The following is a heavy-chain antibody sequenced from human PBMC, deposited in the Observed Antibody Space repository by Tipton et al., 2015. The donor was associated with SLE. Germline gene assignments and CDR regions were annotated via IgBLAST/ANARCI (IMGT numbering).Heavy chain of an antibody. J-gene: IGHJ4*02. CDR2: IYTSGST. D-gene: IGHD3-22*01. Sequence: TLSLTCAVYGGSFSGYYWSWIRQPPGKGLEWIGYIYTSGSTNYNPSLKSRVTISVDTSKNQFSLKLSSVTAADTAVYYCARGRPLYYDSSGYYLDYWGQGTLVTVSS. CDR3: ARGRPLYYDSSGYYLDY. V-gene: IGHV4-4*09. CDR1: GGSFSGYY.